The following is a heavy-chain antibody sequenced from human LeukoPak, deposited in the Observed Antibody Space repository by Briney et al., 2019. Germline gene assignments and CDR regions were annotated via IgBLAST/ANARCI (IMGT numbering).Heavy chain of an antibody. CDR1: GASISRDY. J-gene: IGHJ4*02. CDR3: AKGGTYGGGADY. V-gene: IGHV4-59*01. CDR2: IYNGGST. Sequence: SETLSLTCTVSGASISRDYWTWLRHPPGKGLVWFVYIYNGGSTTYSPSLNSRVTISLDTSNNQVSLRLSSVTAADTAVYYCAKGGTYGGGADYWGQGTLVTVSS. D-gene: IGHD1-26*01.